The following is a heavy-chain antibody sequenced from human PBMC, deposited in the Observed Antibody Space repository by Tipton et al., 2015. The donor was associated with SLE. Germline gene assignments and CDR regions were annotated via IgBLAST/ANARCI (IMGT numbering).Heavy chain of an antibody. CDR3: ARGAARRRYFDY. CDR1: GGSIRSSRHF. J-gene: IGHJ4*02. D-gene: IGHD6-6*01. V-gene: IGHV4-39*07. CDR2: LYYSGNT. Sequence: LRLSCTVSGGSIRSSRHFWGWIRQPPGKGLEWIGVLYYSGNTYYNPSLKSPVTLSIDTSKNQFSLKLSSVTAADTAVYYCARGAARRRYFDYWGQGTLVTVSS.